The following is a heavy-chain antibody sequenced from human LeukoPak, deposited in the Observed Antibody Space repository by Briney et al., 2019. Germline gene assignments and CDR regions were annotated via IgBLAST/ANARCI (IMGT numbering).Heavy chain of an antibody. D-gene: IGHD3-22*01. CDR2: IGGAGGNT. CDR3: AKDRRIDSSGYYYDY. J-gene: IGHJ4*02. V-gene: IGHV3-23*01. Sequence: GGSLRLSCTASGFTFNDYAMVWVRQAPGKGLEWVPTIGGAGGNTFYADAVRGRFTISRDNSKNTLYLQMNSLRAEDTAVYYCAKDRRIDSSGYYYDYWGQGNLVTVSS. CDR1: GFTFNDYA.